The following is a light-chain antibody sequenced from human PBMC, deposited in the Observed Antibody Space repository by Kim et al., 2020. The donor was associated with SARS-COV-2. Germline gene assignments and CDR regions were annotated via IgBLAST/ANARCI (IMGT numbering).Light chain of an antibody. CDR3: GTWDSSLSAAV. Sequence: GQKVTISCSGSSSNVGNNYVSCYQQLPGTAPTLLIYDNDKRPSGIPDRFSGSKSGTSATLGITGLQTGDEADYYCGTWDSSLSAAVFGGGTQLTVL. J-gene: IGLJ7*01. CDR1: SSNVGNNY. V-gene: IGLV1-51*01. CDR2: DND.